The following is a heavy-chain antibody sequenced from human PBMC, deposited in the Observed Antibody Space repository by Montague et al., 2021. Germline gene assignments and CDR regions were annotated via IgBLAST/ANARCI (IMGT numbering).Heavy chain of an antibody. D-gene: IGHD2-8*01. Sequence: XLRLSCAASGFTFNSYWMYWVRQAPGKGLVWVSHIHHDGRITTYADSVKGRFTISRDNAKNTLYLQMNSLRAEDTAVYYCAKIGFSKYGSVDCWGQGTLVTVSS. V-gene: IGHV3-74*01. J-gene: IGHJ4*02. CDR3: AKIGFSKYGSVDC. CDR1: GFTFNSYW. CDR2: IHHDGRIT.